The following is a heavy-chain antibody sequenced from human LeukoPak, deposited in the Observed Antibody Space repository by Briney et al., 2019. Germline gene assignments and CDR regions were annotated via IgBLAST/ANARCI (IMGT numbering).Heavy chain of an antibody. CDR3: ARAPIASPFYFDH. V-gene: IGHV3-20*04. CDR2: INWSGGST. CDR1: GFGFGDHG. Sequence: GGSLRLSCSASGFGFGDHGMSWVRQVPGKGLEWVSGINWSGGSTGYADPVRGRFTISRDNAKNSLYLQMDSLTAEDTALYYCARAPIASPFYFDHWGQGTLVTVSS. D-gene: IGHD2-15*01. J-gene: IGHJ4*02.